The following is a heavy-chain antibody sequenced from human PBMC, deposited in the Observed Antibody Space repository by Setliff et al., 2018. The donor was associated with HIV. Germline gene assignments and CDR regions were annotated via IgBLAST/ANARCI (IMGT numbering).Heavy chain of an antibody. V-gene: IGHV1-2*02. Sequence: GASVKVSCKASGYTFTGYYMHWVRQAPGQGLEWMGWINPNSGGTNYAQKFQGRVTMTRDTSISTAYMELSRLRSDDTAVYYCARERITMIVRWFDPWGQGTLVTVSS. CDR1: GYTFTGYY. J-gene: IGHJ5*02. D-gene: IGHD3-22*01. CDR3: ARERITMIVRWFDP. CDR2: INPNSGGT.